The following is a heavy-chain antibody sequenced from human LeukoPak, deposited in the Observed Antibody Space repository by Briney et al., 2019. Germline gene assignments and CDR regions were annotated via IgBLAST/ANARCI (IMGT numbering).Heavy chain of an antibody. Sequence: GGSLRLSCVASGFTFSSYSMNWVRQAPGKGLEWVSSISSSSSYIYYADSVKGRFTISRDNAKNSLYLQMNSLRAEDTAVYYCARDTPRKDYYGSGSYFDYWGQGTLVTVSS. J-gene: IGHJ4*02. CDR1: GFTFSSYS. CDR2: ISSSSSYI. CDR3: ARDTPRKDYYGSGSYFDY. V-gene: IGHV3-21*01. D-gene: IGHD3-10*01.